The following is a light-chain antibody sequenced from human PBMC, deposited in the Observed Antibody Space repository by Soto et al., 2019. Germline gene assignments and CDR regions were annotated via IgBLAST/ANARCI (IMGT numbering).Light chain of an antibody. J-gene: IGKJ1*01. CDR1: QSGLYSSNNKNY. V-gene: IGKV4-1*01. CDR2: WAS. Sequence: DIVMTQAQDSLAVSLGERATINCKSSQSGLYSSNNKNYLAWYQQKPGQPPKLLIYWASTRESGVPDPFSGSGSGTDFSLPISSLQDEDVAVYYCQQYYRPWTLGQGTKVEIK. CDR3: QQYYRPWT.